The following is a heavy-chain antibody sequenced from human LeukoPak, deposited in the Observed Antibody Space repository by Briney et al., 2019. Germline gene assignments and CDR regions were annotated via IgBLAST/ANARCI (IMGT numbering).Heavy chain of an antibody. Sequence: GGSLRLSCAASGFTFSSYAMSGVRQAPGKGLEWVSAISGSGGSTYYADSVKGRFTISRDNSKNTLDLQMNSLRAEHTAVYYCAKDHPELDLVDYWGQGTLVTVYS. V-gene: IGHV3-23*01. J-gene: IGHJ4*02. CDR2: ISGSGGST. CDR1: GFTFSSYA. CDR3: AKDHPELDLVDY. D-gene: IGHD1-7*01.